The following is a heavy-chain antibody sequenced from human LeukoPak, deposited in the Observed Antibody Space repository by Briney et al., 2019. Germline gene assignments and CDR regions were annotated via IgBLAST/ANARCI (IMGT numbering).Heavy chain of an antibody. V-gene: IGHV1-2*02. CDR3: ARDGNSGSLRGATPI. D-gene: IGHD2-15*01. CDR2: INPNSGGT. CDR1: GYTFSVYY. J-gene: IGHJ3*02. Sequence: ASVKLSDNASGYTFSVYYMHWVRQAPGQGLEWMGWINPNSGGTNYAQNFQGRVTMTRDTSISTAYMELSRLRSDDTAVYYCARDGNSGSLRGATPIWSQGTMVTVSS.